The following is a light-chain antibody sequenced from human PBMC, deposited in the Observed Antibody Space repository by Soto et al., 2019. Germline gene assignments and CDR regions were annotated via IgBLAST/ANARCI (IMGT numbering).Light chain of an antibody. CDR2: DVS. V-gene: IGLV2-11*01. CDR3: CSYAGTYTLL. Sequence: QSALTQPRSVSGSPGQSVTISCTGTSSDVGAYNYVSWFQQHPGQAPKLMMSDVSKRPSGVPDRFSGSKSGTTASLTISGLQAEDEADYYCCSYAGTYTLLFGGGTKVTVL. CDR1: SSDVGAYNY. J-gene: IGLJ2*01.